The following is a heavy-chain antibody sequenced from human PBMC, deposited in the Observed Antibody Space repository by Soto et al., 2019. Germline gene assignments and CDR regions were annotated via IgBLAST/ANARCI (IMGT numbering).Heavy chain of an antibody. Sequence: QVQLVQSGAELKKPGSSVNVSCAASGGTFKTYTINWVRQAPGQGLEWIGQIIPMYDSANYAQRFQGRVTISADKSTNIAYMELSGLRSEDTALYYCATWRTYSGSYCFDYCGQGPLVSVSS. CDR2: IIPMYDSA. CDR1: GGTFKTYT. D-gene: IGHD1-26*01. CDR3: ATWRTYSGSYCFDY. J-gene: IGHJ4*02. V-gene: IGHV1-69*06.